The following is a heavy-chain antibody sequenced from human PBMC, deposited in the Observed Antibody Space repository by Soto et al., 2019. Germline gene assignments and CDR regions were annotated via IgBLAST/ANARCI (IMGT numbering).Heavy chain of an antibody. CDR1: GGTFSSYT. J-gene: IGHJ6*03. CDR3: ARVRGVGFYYYMDV. Sequence: SVKVSCKASGGTFSSYTISWVRQAPGQGLEWMGRIIPIRGITNYAQKFQGRVTMTRDTSTSTAYMELSSLRSEDTAVYYCARVRGVGFYYYMDVWGKGTTVTVSS. V-gene: IGHV1-69*02. D-gene: IGHD2-15*01. CDR2: IIPIRGIT.